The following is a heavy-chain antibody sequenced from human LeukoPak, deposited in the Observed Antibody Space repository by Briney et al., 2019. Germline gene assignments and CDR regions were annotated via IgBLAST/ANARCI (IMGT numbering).Heavy chain of an antibody. J-gene: IGHJ4*02. V-gene: IGHV3-21*01. D-gene: IGHD3-9*01. Sequence: PGGSLRLSCAASGFTFSSYSMNWVRQAPGKGLEWVSSISSSSYIYYADSVKGRFTISRDNAKNSLYLQMNSLRAEDTAVYYCARGVYDILTGYLTYFDYWGQRTLVTVSS. CDR3: ARGVYDILTGYLTYFDY. CDR2: ISSSSYI. CDR1: GFTFSSYS.